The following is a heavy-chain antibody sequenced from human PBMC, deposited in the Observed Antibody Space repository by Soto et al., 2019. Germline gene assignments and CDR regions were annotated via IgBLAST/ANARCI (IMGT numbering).Heavy chain of an antibody. D-gene: IGHD3-22*01. CDR3: DRDPSSASMIAFDP. V-gene: IGHV1-18*01. Sequence: ASVKVSFKASGYTFTSYGISWVRQAPGQGLEWMGWISAYNGNTNYAQKLQGRVTMTTDTSTSTAYMELRSLRSDDTAVYYCDRDPSSASMIAFDPWGQETLVNVSS. CDR1: GYTFTSYG. J-gene: IGHJ5*02. CDR2: ISAYNGNT.